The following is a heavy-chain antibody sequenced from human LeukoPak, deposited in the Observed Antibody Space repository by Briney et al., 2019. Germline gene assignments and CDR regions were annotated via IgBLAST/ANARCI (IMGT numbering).Heavy chain of an antibody. CDR1: GYTFTSYD. V-gene: IGHV1-8*03. J-gene: IGHJ4*02. CDR3: ARGLNNWNYGGAHGGDY. CDR2: MNPNSGNT. Sequence: GASVKVSCKASGYTFTSYDINWVRQATGQGLEWMGWMNPNSGNTGYAQKFQGRVTITRNTSISTAYMELSSLRSDDTAVYYCARGLNNWNYGGAHGGDYWGQGTLVTVSS. D-gene: IGHD1-7*01.